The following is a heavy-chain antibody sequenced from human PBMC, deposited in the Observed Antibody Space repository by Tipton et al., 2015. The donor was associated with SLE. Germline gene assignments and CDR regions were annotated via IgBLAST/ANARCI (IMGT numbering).Heavy chain of an antibody. CDR1: GFTFSSYG. CDR2: IRYDGGNK. Sequence: SLRLSCAASGFTFSSYGLHWVRQAPGKGLEWVAFIRYDGGNKYYADFVKGRFTISRDNSKNTLYLQMNSLRAEDTAVYYCAKRARQWLVRGAFDIWGQGTMVTVSS. CDR3: AKRARQWLVRGAFDI. J-gene: IGHJ3*02. D-gene: IGHD6-19*01. V-gene: IGHV3-30*02.